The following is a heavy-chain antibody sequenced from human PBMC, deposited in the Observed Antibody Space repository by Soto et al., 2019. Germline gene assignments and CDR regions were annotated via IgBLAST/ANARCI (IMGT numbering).Heavy chain of an antibody. Sequence: QVQLAQSGAEVKKTGASVKVSCKASGYTFSSHGISWVRQAPGQGLEWLGWIGAYIGKANYAQNLQGRVTMTTDTATSTAYMELTSLRSDDTAVYYCARDYAADRWDRFDSWGQGTLVTVSS. CDR1: GYTFSSHG. CDR3: ARDYAADRWDRFDS. CDR2: IGAYIGKA. D-gene: IGHD1-26*01. V-gene: IGHV1-18*01. J-gene: IGHJ4*02.